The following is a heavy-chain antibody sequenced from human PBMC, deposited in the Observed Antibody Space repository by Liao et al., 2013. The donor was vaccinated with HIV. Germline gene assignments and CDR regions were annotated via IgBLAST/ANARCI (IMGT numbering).Heavy chain of an antibody. Sequence: QVQLQESGPGLVKPSQTLSLTCTVSGGSISSGSYYWSWIRQPAGKGLEWIGRIYTSGSTNYNPSLKSRVTMSVDTSKNQFSLKLSSVTAADTAVYYCARDPTIFGVVTTHYFDYWGQGTLVTVSS. J-gene: IGHJ4*02. CDR1: GGSISSGSYY. CDR2: IYTSGST. V-gene: IGHV4-61*02. CDR3: ARDPTIFGVVTTHYFDY. D-gene: IGHD3-3*01.